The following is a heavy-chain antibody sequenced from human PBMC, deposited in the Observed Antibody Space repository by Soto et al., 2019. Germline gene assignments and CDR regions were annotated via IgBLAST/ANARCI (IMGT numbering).Heavy chain of an antibody. CDR3: ARDLRKESGGDY. D-gene: IGHD3-3*01. CDR1: VFTFSSYA. CDR2: ISYDGSNK. Sequence: GGSLRLSCAASVFTFSSYAMHWVRQAPGKGLEWVAVISYDGSNKYYADSVKGRFTISRDNSKNTLYLQMNSLRAEDTAVYYCARDLRKESGGDYWGQGTLVTVSS. V-gene: IGHV3-30-3*01. J-gene: IGHJ4*02.